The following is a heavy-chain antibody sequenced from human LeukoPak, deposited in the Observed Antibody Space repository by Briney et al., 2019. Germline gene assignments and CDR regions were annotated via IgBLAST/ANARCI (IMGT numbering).Heavy chain of an antibody. V-gene: IGHV3-73*01. D-gene: IGHD6-19*01. CDR2: IRSKANSYAT. CDR1: GFTFSGSA. J-gene: IGHJ4*02. CDR3: TRHGGGSGETTPFDY. Sequence: EGSLRLSCAASGFTFSGSAMHWVRQASGKGLEWVGRIRSKANSYATAYAASVKGRFTISRDDSKNTAYPQMNSLKTEDTAVYYCTRHGGGSGETTPFDYWGQGTLVTVSS.